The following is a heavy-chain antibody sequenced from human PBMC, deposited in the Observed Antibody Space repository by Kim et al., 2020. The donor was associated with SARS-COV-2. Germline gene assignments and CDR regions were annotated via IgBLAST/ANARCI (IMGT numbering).Heavy chain of an antibody. J-gene: IGHJ4*02. CDR1: GYSFTSYW. CDR3: ARHHFYGSGSYYNTPAGHFDY. D-gene: IGHD3-10*01. CDR2: IYPGDSDT. V-gene: IGHV5-51*01. Sequence: GESLQISCKGSGYSFTSYWIGWVRQMPGKGLEWMGIIYPGDSDTRYSPSFQGQVTISADKSISTAYLQWSSLKASDTAMYYCARHHFYGSGSYYNTPAGHFDYWGQGTLVTVSS.